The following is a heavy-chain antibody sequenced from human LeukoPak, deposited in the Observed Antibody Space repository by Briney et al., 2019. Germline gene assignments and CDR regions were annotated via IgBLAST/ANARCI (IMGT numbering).Heavy chain of an antibody. D-gene: IGHD4-17*01. Sequence: GGALRLSCAASGFTCSNAWLSGVRQALGRGVEWVGRIKSKTDGGTTDYAAPVKGRFTISRDDSKNTLYLQMNSLKTEDTAVYYCTTDGDSPPWGQGTLVTVSS. CDR2: IKSKTDGGTT. CDR3: TTDGDSPP. V-gene: IGHV3-15*01. J-gene: IGHJ5*02. CDR1: GFTCSNAW.